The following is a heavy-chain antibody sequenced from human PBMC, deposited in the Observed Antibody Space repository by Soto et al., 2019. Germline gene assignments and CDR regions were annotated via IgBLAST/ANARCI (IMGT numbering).Heavy chain of an antibody. J-gene: IGHJ4*02. CDR1: GGSISSGGYY. Sequence: SETLSLTCTVSGGSISSGGYYWSWIRQHPGKGLEWIGYIYYSGSTYYNPSLKSRVTISVDTSKNQFSLKLSSVTAADTAVYYCATSPDSTVVPYYFDYWGQGTLVTVSS. CDR2: IYYSGST. V-gene: IGHV4-31*03. CDR3: ATSPDSTVVPYYFDY. D-gene: IGHD3-22*01.